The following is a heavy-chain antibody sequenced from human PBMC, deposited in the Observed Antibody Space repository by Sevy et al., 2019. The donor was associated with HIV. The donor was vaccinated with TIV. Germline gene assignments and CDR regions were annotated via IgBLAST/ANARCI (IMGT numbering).Heavy chain of an antibody. Sequence: GGSLRLSCAASGFTFDDYAMHWVRQAPGKGLEWVSGISWNSGSIGYADSVKGRFTISRDNAKNSLYLQMNSLRAEDTALYYCATDIPPYYDSSGYPYDAFDIWGQGTMVTVSS. D-gene: IGHD3-22*01. CDR3: ATDIPPYYDSSGYPYDAFDI. CDR2: ISWNSGSI. J-gene: IGHJ3*02. V-gene: IGHV3-9*01. CDR1: GFTFDDYA.